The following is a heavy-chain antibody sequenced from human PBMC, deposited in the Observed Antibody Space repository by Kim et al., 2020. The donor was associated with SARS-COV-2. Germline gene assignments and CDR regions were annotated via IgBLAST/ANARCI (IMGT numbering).Heavy chain of an antibody. V-gene: IGHV6-1*01. CDR3: ARARIAVAGGGYDN. CDR2: TYFRSKWDF. Sequence: SQTLSLTCAISGDSVSSISAAWNRIRQSPSRGLEWLGRTYFRSKWDFEYAGSVRGRITINADASKNQFSLQLNSVTAEDTAVYYCARARIAVAGGGYDNWGQGTLVTLYS. CDR1: GDSVSSISAA. J-gene: IGHJ4*02. D-gene: IGHD6-19*01.